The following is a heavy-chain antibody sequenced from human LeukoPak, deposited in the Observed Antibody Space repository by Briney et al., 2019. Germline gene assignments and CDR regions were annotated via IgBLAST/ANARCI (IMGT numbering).Heavy chain of an antibody. V-gene: IGHV3-21*01. D-gene: IGHD3-22*01. CDR3: ARTYFYYDSSGSISFFDY. CDR1: GFTFSSYS. J-gene: IGHJ4*02. CDR2: ISSSSSYI. Sequence: GGSLRLSCAASGFTFSSYSMNWVRQAPGKGLEWVSSISSSSSYIYYADSVKGRFTISRDNAKNSLYLQMNSLRAEDTDVYYCARTYFYYDSSGSISFFDYWGQGTLVTVSS.